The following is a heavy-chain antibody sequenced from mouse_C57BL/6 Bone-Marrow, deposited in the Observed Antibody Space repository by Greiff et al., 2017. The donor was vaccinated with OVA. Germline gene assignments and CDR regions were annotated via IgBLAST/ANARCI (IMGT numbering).Heavy chain of an antibody. CDR2: IDPSDSET. CDR3: ARLRDDGSYAMDY. Sequence: VQLQQSGAELVRPGSSVKLSCKASGYTFTSYWMHWVKQRPIQGLEWIGNIDPSDSETHYNQKFKDKATLTVDKSSSTAYMQLSSLTSEDSAVYYCARLRDDGSYAMDYWGQGTSVTVSS. V-gene: IGHV1-52*01. J-gene: IGHJ4*01. CDR1: GYTFTSYW. D-gene: IGHD2-3*01.